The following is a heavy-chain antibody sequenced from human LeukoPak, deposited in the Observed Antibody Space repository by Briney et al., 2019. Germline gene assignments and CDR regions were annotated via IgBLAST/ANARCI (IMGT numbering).Heavy chain of an antibody. CDR2: INPDGSTI. Sequence: GGSLRLSCAASGFTFSNYWVHWVRQAPGKGLVWVSRINPDGSTINYADSVKGRFTISRDNAKSTLYLQMNSLRAEDTAVYYCARIFYSGGSCLDYWGQGTLVTVSS. D-gene: IGHD2-15*01. CDR3: ARIFYSGGSCLDY. CDR1: GFTFSNYW. V-gene: IGHV3-74*01. J-gene: IGHJ4*02.